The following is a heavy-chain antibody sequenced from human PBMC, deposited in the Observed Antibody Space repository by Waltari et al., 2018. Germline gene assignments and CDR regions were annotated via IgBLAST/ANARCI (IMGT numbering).Heavy chain of an antibody. CDR1: GYPFTDLS. D-gene: IGHD3-10*01. V-gene: IGHV1-46*01. J-gene: IGHJ4*02. CDR3: ARAGTTLIWGVAE. CDR2: INPSGGGT. Sequence: QVQLVQSGAEVKRPGAAVKVSCKASGYPFTDLSMPWVRQAPGQGLEWMGIINPSGGGTTYTQKFQDRVTMTRDTSTNTVYMELSSLRSEDTAVYYCARAGTTLIWGVAEWGQGNLVTVSS.